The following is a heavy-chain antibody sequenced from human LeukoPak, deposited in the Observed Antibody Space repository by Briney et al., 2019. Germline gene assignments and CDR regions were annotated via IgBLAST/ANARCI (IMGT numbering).Heavy chain of an antibody. CDR1: GYTFTSYD. D-gene: IGHD3-10*01. J-gene: IGHJ4*02. CDR2: MNPNSGNT. CDR3: ARGIRGPHKRITMVRGVGYYFDY. Sequence: ASVKVSCKASGYTFTSYDINWVRQATGQGLEWMGWMNPNSGNTGYAQKSQGRVTMTRNTSISTAYMELSSLRSEDTAVYYCARGIRGPHKRITMVRGVGYYFDYWGQGTLVTVSS. V-gene: IGHV1-8*01.